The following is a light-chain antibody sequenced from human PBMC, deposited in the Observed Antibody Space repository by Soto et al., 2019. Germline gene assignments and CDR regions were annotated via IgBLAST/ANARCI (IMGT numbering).Light chain of an antibody. J-gene: IGKJ2*01. Sequence: DVVMTQSPLSLPVTLGQPASISCRSSQSLVHSDGNTYLNWFHQRPGQSPRRLIYKVSVRDSGVPDRFNGSGSGTDFTLEISSVEAEDIGVYYCMQGLHWPPVTFGQGTKLEIK. CDR1: QSLVHSDGNTY. CDR2: KVS. V-gene: IGKV2-30*02. CDR3: MQGLHWPPVT.